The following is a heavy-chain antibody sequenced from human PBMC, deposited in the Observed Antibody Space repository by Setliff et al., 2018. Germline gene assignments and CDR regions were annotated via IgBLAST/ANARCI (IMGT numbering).Heavy chain of an antibody. CDR3: ARRTGFAVAGFDH. V-gene: IGHV5-51*01. J-gene: IGHJ4*02. CDR2: IYPGDSET. CDR1: GYSFSRHW. Sequence: GESLKISCKGSGYSFSRHWIGWVRQKPGKGLEWVGIIYPGDSETRYSPSFQGQVTMSADKSISTAYLQWSGLKASDTAIYYCARRTGFAVAGFDHWGRGTLVTVSS. D-gene: IGHD6-19*01.